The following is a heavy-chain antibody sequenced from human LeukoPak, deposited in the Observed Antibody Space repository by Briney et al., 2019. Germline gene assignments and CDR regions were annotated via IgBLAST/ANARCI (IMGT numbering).Heavy chain of an antibody. J-gene: IGHJ2*01. D-gene: IGHD6-13*01. Sequence: SETLSLTCAVYGGSFSGYYWSWIRQPAGKGLEWIGRIYTSGSTNYNPSLKSRVTISVDTSKNQFSLKLSSVTAADTAVYYCARVPAGHSSWLYWYFDLWGRGTLVTVSS. V-gene: IGHV4-59*10. CDR1: GGSFSGYY. CDR3: ARVPAGHSSWLYWYFDL. CDR2: IYTSGST.